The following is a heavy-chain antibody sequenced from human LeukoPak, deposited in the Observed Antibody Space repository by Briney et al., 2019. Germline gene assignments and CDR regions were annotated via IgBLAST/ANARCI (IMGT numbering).Heavy chain of an antibody. V-gene: IGHV3-15*01. Sequence: GGSLRLSCAASGFAFNNAWMSWVRQAPGKGLEWVGRIKSKTNGGTTDYAAPVKGRFTISRDDSKNMLFLQMNTQKTEDTAVYYCTSDDPVNRSWGKGTLVTVSS. CDR3: TSDDPVNRS. J-gene: IGHJ4*02. CDR1: GFAFNNAW. D-gene: IGHD2/OR15-2a*01. CDR2: IKSKTNGGTT.